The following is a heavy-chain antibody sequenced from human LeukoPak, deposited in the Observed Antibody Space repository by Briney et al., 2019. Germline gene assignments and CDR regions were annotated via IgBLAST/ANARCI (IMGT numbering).Heavy chain of an antibody. CDR1: GGSFSGYF. CDR3: ARALHGGSYFLDY. J-gene: IGHJ4*02. D-gene: IGHD1-26*01. Sequence: SETLSLTCAVYGGSFSGYFWSYIRQPPGKGLEWLGEISHSGSTNYSPSLKSRVTTSVDTSKNQFSLKLSSVTAADTAVYYCARALHGGSYFLDYWGQGSLVTVSS. CDR2: ISHSGST. V-gene: IGHV4-34*01.